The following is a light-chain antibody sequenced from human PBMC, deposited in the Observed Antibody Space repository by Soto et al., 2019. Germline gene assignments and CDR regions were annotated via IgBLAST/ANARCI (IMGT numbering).Light chain of an antibody. V-gene: IGKV3-15*01. CDR1: QSVGSN. Sequence: EIVKTHSADTLSVSPGETATLSCRASQSVGSNLAWYQQKPGQAPRLLISDASTRAAGLPARFSGSGSGTEFTLTISSLQSEDFAVYYCQQSNNWPKTFGQGTKVDIK. J-gene: IGKJ1*01. CDR2: DAS. CDR3: QQSNNWPKT.